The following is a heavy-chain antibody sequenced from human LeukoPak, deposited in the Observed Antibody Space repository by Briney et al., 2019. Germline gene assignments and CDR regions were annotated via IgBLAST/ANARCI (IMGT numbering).Heavy chain of an antibody. CDR2: ISYDGSNK. CDR3: ARGNPPFLRGAFDI. D-gene: IGHD2/OR15-2a*01. Sequence: GGSLRLSCAASGFTFSSYAMHWVRQAPGKGLEWVAVISYDGSNKYYADSVKGRFTISRDNSKNTLYLQMNSLRAEDTAVYYCARGNPPFLRGAFDIWGQGTMVTVSS. CDR1: GFTFSSYA. V-gene: IGHV3-30-3*01. J-gene: IGHJ3*02.